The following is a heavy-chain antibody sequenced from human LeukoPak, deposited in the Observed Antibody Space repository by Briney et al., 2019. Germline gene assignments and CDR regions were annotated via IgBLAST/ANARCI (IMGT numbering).Heavy chain of an antibody. D-gene: IGHD1-26*01. CDR3: ARDASGSYYDY. V-gene: IGHV3-7*01. Sequence: PGGSLRLSCAASGFTFRSYAMSWVRQAPGKGLEWVANINQDGSEKYYVDSVKGRFTISRDNAKNSLFLQMDSLGAEDTAIYYCARDASGSYYDYWGQGTLVTVSS. CDR2: INQDGSEK. CDR1: GFTFRSYA. J-gene: IGHJ4*02.